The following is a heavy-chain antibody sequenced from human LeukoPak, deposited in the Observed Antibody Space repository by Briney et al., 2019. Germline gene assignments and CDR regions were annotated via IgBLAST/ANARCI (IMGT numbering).Heavy chain of an antibody. CDR2: INPNSGGT. D-gene: IGHD3-22*01. J-gene: IGHJ3*02. CDR1: GYTFTGYY. V-gene: IGHV1-2*02. Sequence: ASVKVSCKASGYTFTGYYMHWVRQAPGQGLEWMGWINPNSGGTDYAQKFQGRVTMTRDTSISTAYMELSRLRSDDTAVYYCARDQRVRDAFDIWGQGTMVTVSS. CDR3: ARDQRVRDAFDI.